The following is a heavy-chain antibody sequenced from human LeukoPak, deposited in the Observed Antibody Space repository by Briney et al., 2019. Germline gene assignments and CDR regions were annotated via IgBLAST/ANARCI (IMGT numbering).Heavy chain of an antibody. CDR2: ISHDGRTK. J-gene: IGHJ4*02. Sequence: PGKSLTLSCVVSGFNFDNFAMHWVRQPLGKGLEWVAVISHDGRTKYYADSVKGRFTISRDNSKNTLYLQMNSLRAEDTAVYYCASSIVVVPAAPGAARRYFDYWGQGTLVTVSS. D-gene: IGHD2-2*01. CDR3: ASSIVVVPAAPGAARRYFDY. CDR1: GFNFDNFA. V-gene: IGHV3-30*14.